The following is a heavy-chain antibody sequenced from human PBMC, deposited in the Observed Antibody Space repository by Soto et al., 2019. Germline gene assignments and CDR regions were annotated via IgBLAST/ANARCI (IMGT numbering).Heavy chain of an antibody. V-gene: IGHV3-30*18. D-gene: IGHD3-10*01. CDR2: ISYDGNKI. CDR3: AKDKVGSTWFDKYFGS. J-gene: IGHJ4*02. CDR1: GFAFSSFG. Sequence: QVQLVESGGGVVQAGNSLRLSCAASGFAFSSFGMSWVRQVPGKGLEWVAVISYDGNKIYYVDSVKGRFTISRDNSKNTLYLQMNSLILDDAAVYYCAKDKVGSTWFDKYFGSWGQGTLVTVSS.